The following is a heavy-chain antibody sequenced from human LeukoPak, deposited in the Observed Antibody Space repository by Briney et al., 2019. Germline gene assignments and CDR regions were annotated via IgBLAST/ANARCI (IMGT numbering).Heavy chain of an antibody. V-gene: IGHV3-23*01. CDR3: AKGTKLAVAANNYFDY. D-gene: IGHD2-15*01. J-gene: IGHJ4*02. CDR2: ISGSGGST. Sequence: GGSLRLSCAAPGFTFSSYAINWVRQAPGKGLEWVSIISGSGGSTYYADSVKGRFTISRDNSKNTLYLQMNSLRAEDTAVYYCAKGTKLAVAANNYFDYWGQGTLLTVSS. CDR1: GFTFSSYA.